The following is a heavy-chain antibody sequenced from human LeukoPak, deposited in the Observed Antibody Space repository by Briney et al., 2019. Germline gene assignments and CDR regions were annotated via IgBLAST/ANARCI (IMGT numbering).Heavy chain of an antibody. CDR3: ATRSAYSPYYFDY. CDR1: GFTVSSNY. Sequence: GGSLRLSCAASGFTVSSNYMTWVRQAPGKGLEWVSVIYSGGSTYYADSVKGRFTISRDNSKNTLYLQMNSLRAEDTAVYYCATRSAYSPYYFDYWGQGTLVTVSS. V-gene: IGHV3-53*01. D-gene: IGHD3-22*01. J-gene: IGHJ4*02. CDR2: IYSGGST.